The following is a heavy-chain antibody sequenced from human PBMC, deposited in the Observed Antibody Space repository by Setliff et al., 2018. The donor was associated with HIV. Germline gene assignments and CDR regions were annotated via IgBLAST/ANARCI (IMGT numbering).Heavy chain of an antibody. Sequence: SETLSLTCSVSGGSFSSDSYYWGWIRQFPGKGLEWIGSIYYSGSTNYNPSLKSRVTISVDTSKNQFSLKLSSVTAADTAVYYCARERVGAYYYYGMDVWGQGTTVTVSS. D-gene: IGHD1-26*01. CDR3: ARERVGAYYYYGMDV. CDR1: GGSFSSDSYY. V-gene: IGHV4-39*07. J-gene: IGHJ6*02. CDR2: IYYSGST.